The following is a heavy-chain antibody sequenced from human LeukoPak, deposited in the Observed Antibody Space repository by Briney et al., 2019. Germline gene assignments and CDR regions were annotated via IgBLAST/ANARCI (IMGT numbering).Heavy chain of an antibody. D-gene: IGHD6-13*01. J-gene: IGHJ4*02. Sequence: PSETLSLTCAVYGGSFSGYYWSWIRQPPGKGLEWIGEINHSGSTNYNPSLKSRVTISVDTSKNQFSLKLSSVTAADTAVYYCARGGIAAAGAPLFDCWGQGTLVTVSS. V-gene: IGHV4-34*01. CDR3: ARGGIAAAGAPLFDC. CDR1: GGSFSGYY. CDR2: INHSGST.